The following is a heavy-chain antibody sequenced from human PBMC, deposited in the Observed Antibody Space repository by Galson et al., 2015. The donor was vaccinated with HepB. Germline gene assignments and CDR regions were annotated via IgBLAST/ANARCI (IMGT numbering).Heavy chain of an antibody. Sequence: SLRLSCAASGFTFSSYGMHWVRQAPGKGLEWVAVIRYDGSNKYYADSVKGRFTISRDNSKNTLYLQMNSLRGEDTAVYYCAKENHYDILTGKNYYYGMDVWGQGTTVTVSS. J-gene: IGHJ6*02. CDR2: IRYDGSNK. D-gene: IGHD3-9*01. V-gene: IGHV3-30*02. CDR1: GFTFSSYG. CDR3: AKENHYDILTGKNYYYGMDV.